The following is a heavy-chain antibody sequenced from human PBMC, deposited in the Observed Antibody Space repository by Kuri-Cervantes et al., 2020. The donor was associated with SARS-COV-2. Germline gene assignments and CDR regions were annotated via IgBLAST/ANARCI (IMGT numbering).Heavy chain of an antibody. CDR1: GYTFTSYG. Sequence: ASVKVSCKASGYTFTSYGISWVRQAPGQGLEWMGWISAYNGNTNYAQKLQGRVTMTTDISTSTAYMELRSLRSDDTAVYYCARMYPRLVPNSAYYYYMDVWGKGTTVTVSS. J-gene: IGHJ6*03. CDR2: ISAYNGNT. CDR3: ARMYPRLVPNSAYYYYMDV. D-gene: IGHD6-6*01. V-gene: IGHV1-18*01.